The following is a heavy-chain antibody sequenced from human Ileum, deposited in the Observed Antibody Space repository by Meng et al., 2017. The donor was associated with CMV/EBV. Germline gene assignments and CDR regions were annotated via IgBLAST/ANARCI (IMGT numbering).Heavy chain of an antibody. CDR3: AKGEVVGAFDQ. Sequence: LYRRAAGVGFRHYALNWFQQAPGKRLDWGSINYSDGSSTHYADSVKGRFTVSRDNSKNNVYVQMNSVSAEDTAVYYCAKGEVVGAFDQWGQGTLVTVSS. D-gene: IGHD1-26*01. J-gene: IGHJ4*02. CDR2: YSDGSST. CDR1: GVGFRHYA. V-gene: IGHV3-23*03.